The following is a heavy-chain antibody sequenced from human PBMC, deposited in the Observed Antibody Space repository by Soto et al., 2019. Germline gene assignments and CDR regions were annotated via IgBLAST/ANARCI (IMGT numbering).Heavy chain of an antibody. CDR1: GDTFSSYA. CDR3: ARVGPAHYYDSSGYYSPLDY. CDR2: IIPMFGTA. V-gene: IGHV1-69*01. D-gene: IGHD3-22*01. Sequence: QVQLVQSWAEVKKPGSSVKVSCKASGDTFSSYAINWVRQAPGQGLEWMGGIIPMFGTANYAQKFKGRVTTTAGESKSTVYMELSRLRYEDTAVYYCARVGPAHYYDSSGYYSPLDYWGQGTLVTVSS. J-gene: IGHJ4*02.